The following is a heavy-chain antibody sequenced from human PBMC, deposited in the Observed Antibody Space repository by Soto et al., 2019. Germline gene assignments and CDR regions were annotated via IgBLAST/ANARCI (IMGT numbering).Heavy chain of an antibody. CDR2: IYHSGST. D-gene: IGHD3-3*01. CDR3: ARDWYDFWSGQEEEFYWYFDL. J-gene: IGHJ2*01. V-gene: IGHV4-4*02. Sequence: QVQLQESGPGLVKPSGTLSLTCAVSGGSISSSNWWGWVRQPPGKGLEWIGEIYHSGSTNYNPSLKSRVTISVDKSKNQFSLKLSSVTAADTAVYYCARDWYDFWSGQEEEFYWYFDLWGRGTLVTVSS. CDR1: GGSISSSNW.